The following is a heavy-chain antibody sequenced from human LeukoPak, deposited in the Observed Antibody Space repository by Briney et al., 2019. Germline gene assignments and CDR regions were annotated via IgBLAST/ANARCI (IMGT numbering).Heavy chain of an antibody. Sequence: SETLSLTCTVSGGSISGGTYYWSWIRQPAGKGLEWIGRIYTSGSTNYNPSLKSRVTISVDTSKNQFSLKLSSVTAADTAVYYCARGEGSWGQGTLVTVSS. V-gene: IGHV4-61*02. CDR2: IYTSGST. J-gene: IGHJ5*02. CDR3: ARGEGS. CDR1: GGSISGGTYY.